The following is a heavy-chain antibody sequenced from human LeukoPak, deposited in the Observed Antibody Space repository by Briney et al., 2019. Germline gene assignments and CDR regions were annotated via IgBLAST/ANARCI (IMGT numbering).Heavy chain of an antibody. CDR2: ITWNSGSI. Sequence: GRSLRLSCAASGFTFDGYAMHWVRQAPGKGLEWVSGITWNSGSIGYADSEKGRFTISRDNAKNSLYLQMNSLRAEDTALYYCAKDIHFWSGYSGDYYYYGMDVWGQGTTVTVSS. D-gene: IGHD3-3*02. V-gene: IGHV3-9*01. J-gene: IGHJ6*02. CDR1: GFTFDGYA. CDR3: AKDIHFWSGYSGDYYYYGMDV.